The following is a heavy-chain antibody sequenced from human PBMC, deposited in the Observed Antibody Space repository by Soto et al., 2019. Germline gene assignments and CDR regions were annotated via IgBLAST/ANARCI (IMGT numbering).Heavy chain of an antibody. V-gene: IGHV4-59*01. J-gene: IGHJ5*02. CDR3: ARVTGGPRGWFDL. Sequence: SETLSLTCTVSGGSISSYYWSWIRQPPGKGLEWIGYIYYSGSTNYNPSLKSRVTISVDTSKNQFSLKLSSVTAADTAVYYCARVTGGPRGWFDLWGQGTLVTVSS. CDR1: GGSISSYY. D-gene: IGHD2-15*01. CDR2: IYYSGST.